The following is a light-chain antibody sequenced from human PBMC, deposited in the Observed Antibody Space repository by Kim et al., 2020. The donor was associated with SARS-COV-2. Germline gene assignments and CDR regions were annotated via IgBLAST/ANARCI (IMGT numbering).Light chain of an antibody. J-gene: IGLJ3*02. CDR3: SSYTSSSTLL. Sequence: GQSIAFSCTVTSSDVGGYHSVSGYQQHPCKVPKLLIYDVTNRPSWVSHRFSGSKSGNTASLTISGLQAEDEADYYCSSYTSSSTLLFGGGTQLTVL. CDR1: SSDVGGYHS. CDR2: DVT. V-gene: IGLV2-14*03.